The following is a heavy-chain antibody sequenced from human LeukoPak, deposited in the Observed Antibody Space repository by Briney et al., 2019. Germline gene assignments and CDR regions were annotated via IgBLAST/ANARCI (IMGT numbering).Heavy chain of an antibody. J-gene: IGHJ4*02. D-gene: IGHD2-15*01. CDR2: IYYSGST. CDR1: GGSISSYY. V-gene: IGHV4-59*08. Sequence: SETLSPTCTVSGGSISSYYWSWIRQPPGKGLEWIGYIYYSGSTNYNPSLKSRVTISVDTSKNQFSLKLSSVTAADTAVYYCARLVVAANGAFDYWGQGTLVTVSS. CDR3: ARLVVAANGAFDY.